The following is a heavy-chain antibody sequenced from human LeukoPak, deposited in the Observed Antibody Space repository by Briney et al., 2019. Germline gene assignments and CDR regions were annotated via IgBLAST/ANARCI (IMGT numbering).Heavy chain of an antibody. D-gene: IGHD1-26*01. V-gene: IGHV3-7*01. CDR2: IKQDGSEK. Sequence: GGSLRLSCAASGFTFSSYWMSWVRQAPGKGLEWVANIKQDGSEKYYVDSVKGRFTISRDNAKNSLYLQMNSLRAEDTDVYYCARDVGASAPDAFDIWGQGTMVTVSS. J-gene: IGHJ3*02. CDR1: GFTFSSYW. CDR3: ARDVGASAPDAFDI.